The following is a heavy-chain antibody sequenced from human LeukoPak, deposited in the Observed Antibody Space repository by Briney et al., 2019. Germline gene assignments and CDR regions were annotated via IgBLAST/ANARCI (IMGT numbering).Heavy chain of an antibody. CDR3: ARGGYFDSPPPSNWFDP. V-gene: IGHV1-2*04. J-gene: IGHJ5*02. CDR1: GYTFTGYY. CDR2: INPNSGGT. Sequence: ASVKVSCKASGYTFTGYYRHWVRQAPGQGLEWMGWINPNSGGTNYAQKFQGWVTMTRDTSISTAYMELSRLRSDDTAVYYCARGGYFDSPPPSNWFDPWGQGTLVTVSS. D-gene: IGHD3-9*01.